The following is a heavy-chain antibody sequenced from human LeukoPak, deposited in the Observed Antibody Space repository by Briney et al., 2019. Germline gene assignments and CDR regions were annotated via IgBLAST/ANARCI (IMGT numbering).Heavy chain of an antibody. CDR3: ARRAIRSGWYNWFDP. D-gene: IGHD6-19*01. CDR1: GYTFTSYD. V-gene: IGHV1-8*01. J-gene: IGHJ5*02. Sequence: GASVKVSCKASGYTFTSYDINWVRQATGQGLEWMGWMNPNSGNTGYAQKFQGRVTMARNTSISTAYMELSSLRSEDTAVYYCARRAIRSGWYNWFDPWGQGTLVTVSS. CDR2: MNPNSGNT.